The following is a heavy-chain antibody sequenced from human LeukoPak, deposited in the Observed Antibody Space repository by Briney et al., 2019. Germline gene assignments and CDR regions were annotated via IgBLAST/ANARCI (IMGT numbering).Heavy chain of an antibody. V-gene: IGHV4-59*08. CDR1: GGSISSYY. Sequence: PSETLSLTCTVSGGSISSYYWSWIRQPPGKGLEWIGYIYYSGSTNYNPSLKSRVTISVDTSKNQFSLKLSSVTAADTAVYYCASAPGYYDSSGYRGAYDYWGQGTLVTVSS. CDR3: ASAPGYYDSSGYRGAYDY. D-gene: IGHD3-22*01. CDR2: IYYSGST. J-gene: IGHJ4*02.